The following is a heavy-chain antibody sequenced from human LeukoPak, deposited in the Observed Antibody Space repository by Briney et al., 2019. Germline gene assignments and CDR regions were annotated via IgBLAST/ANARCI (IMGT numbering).Heavy chain of an antibody. CDR1: GFTFDTYW. J-gene: IGHJ3*02. V-gene: IGHV3-74*01. Sequence: GGSLRLSCVASGFTFDTYWMHWVRQAPGKGLVWVSRIHRDGNNINYADFVQGRFTVSRDNAKNTLYLQMNSLSAEDTAVYYCARRAATTHAFDIWGQGTMVTVSS. CDR3: ARRAATTHAFDI. CDR2: IHRDGNNI. D-gene: IGHD1-14*01.